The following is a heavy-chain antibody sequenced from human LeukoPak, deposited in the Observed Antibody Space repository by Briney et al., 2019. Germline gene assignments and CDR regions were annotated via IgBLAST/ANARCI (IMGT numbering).Heavy chain of an antibody. CDR2: IYYRGST. CDR3: AIPITIDYFDY. Sequence: SETLSLTCTVSGGSISSSSYYWGWIRQPPGKGLEWIGSIYYRGSTYINPSLKSRVTISVDTSKNQFSLRLSPVTAADTAVYYCAIPITIDYFDYWGQGTLVTVSS. CDR1: GGSISSSSYY. J-gene: IGHJ4*02. D-gene: IGHD3-10*01. V-gene: IGHV4-39*07.